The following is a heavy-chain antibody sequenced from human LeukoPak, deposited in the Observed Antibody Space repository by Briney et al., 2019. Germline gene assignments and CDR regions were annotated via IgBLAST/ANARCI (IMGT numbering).Heavy chain of an antibody. V-gene: IGHV3-30*02. D-gene: IGHD3-22*01. CDR1: GFTFGSYG. CDR2: IRYDGSNK. J-gene: IGHJ1*01. CDR3: AKDSSPYYYDSSGYYSLAYFQH. Sequence: TGGSLRLSCAASGFTFGSYGMHGVRQAPGKGLEWVAFIRYDGSNKYYADSVKGRFTISRDNSKNTLYLQMNSLRAEDTAVYYCAKDSSPYYYDSSGYYSLAYFQHWGQGTLVTVSS.